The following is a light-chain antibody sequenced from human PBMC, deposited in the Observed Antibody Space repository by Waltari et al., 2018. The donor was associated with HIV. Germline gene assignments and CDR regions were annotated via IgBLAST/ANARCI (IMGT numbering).Light chain of an antibody. Sequence: SYELTQPPSVSVSPGQTARIPCSGDVLAKQYAYWYQQKPGQAPVLVIYKDTERPSGIPERFSGSSSGTTVTLTISGVQPDDEADYYCQSADTSYTSRVFGIGTKV. V-gene: IGLV3-25*03. CDR3: QSADTSYTSRV. J-gene: IGLJ1*01. CDR2: KDT. CDR1: VLAKQY.